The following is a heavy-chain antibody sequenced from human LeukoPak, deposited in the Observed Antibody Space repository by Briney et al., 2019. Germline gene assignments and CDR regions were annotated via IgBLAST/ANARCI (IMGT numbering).Heavy chain of an antibody. CDR2: ISFDGSNQ. Sequence: GGSLRLSCAASVFTFSSYGMLWVRQAPGKGLEWVALISFDGSNQYYADSVKGRFTISRDNSKNTLYLQMNSLRAEDTAVYYCAKPPEVGATVGYFDYWGQGTLVTVSS. CDR1: VFTFSSYG. D-gene: IGHD1-26*01. CDR3: AKPPEVGATVGYFDY. J-gene: IGHJ4*02. V-gene: IGHV3-30*18.